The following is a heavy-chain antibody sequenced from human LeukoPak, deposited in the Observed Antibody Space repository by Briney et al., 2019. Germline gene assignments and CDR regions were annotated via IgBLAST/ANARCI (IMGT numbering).Heavy chain of an antibody. Sequence: PSGTLSLTCAVSGGSISSSNWWSWVRQPPGKGLEWIGEIYHSGSTNYNPSLKSRVTISVDRSKNQFSLKLSSVTAADTAVYYCARVGDYYDSSGYYSNWLDPWGQGTLVTVSS. V-gene: IGHV4-4*02. D-gene: IGHD3-22*01. CDR3: ARVGDYYDSSGYYSNWLDP. CDR2: IYHSGST. CDR1: GGSISSSNW. J-gene: IGHJ5*02.